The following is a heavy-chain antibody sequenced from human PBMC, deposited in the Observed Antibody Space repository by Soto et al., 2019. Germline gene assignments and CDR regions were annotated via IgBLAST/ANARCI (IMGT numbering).Heavy chain of an antibody. J-gene: IGHJ4*02. Sequence: GGSLRLSCAASGFTFNNFGMHWVRQSPGKGLEWVARMTSDGSTKIYADSVKGRFTVSRDNARNTLHLQMNSLRAEDTAVYYCATAEVDYWGPGTLVTVS. V-gene: IGHV3-74*01. CDR1: GFTFNNFG. CDR3: ATAEVDY. CDR2: MTSDGSTK.